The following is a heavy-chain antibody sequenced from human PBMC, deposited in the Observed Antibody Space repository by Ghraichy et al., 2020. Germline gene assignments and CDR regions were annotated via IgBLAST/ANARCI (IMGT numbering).Heavy chain of an antibody. V-gene: IGHV3-33*01. CDR2: IWYDGSNK. CDR3: ARGGVYGDYVHDAFDI. J-gene: IGHJ3*02. Sequence: GGSLRLSCAASGFTFSSYGMHWVRQAPGKGLEWVAVIWYDGSNKYYADSVKGRFTISRDNSKNTLYLQMNSLRAEDTAVYYCARGGVYGDYVHDAFDIWGQGTMVTVSS. D-gene: IGHD4-17*01. CDR1: GFTFSSYG.